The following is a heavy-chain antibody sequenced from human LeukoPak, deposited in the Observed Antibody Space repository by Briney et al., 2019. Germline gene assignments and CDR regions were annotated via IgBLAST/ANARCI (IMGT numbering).Heavy chain of an antibody. CDR3: AKGPLITMVRGASVY. Sequence: GGSLRLSCAASGFTFSTYSMNWVRQAPGKGLEWVSYISSSSSTIYYADSVKGRFTISRDNSKNTLYLQMNSLRAEDTAVYYCAKGPLITMVRGASVYWGQGTLVTVSS. V-gene: IGHV3-48*01. CDR1: GFTFSTYS. CDR2: ISSSSSTI. J-gene: IGHJ4*02. D-gene: IGHD3-10*01.